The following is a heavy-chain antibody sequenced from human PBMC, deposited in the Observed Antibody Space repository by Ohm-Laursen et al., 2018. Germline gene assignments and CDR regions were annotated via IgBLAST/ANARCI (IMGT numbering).Heavy chain of an antibody. CDR3: AKELGSDNYFDF. V-gene: IGHV3-30*18. D-gene: IGHD3-10*01. CDR2: ISYDGSNQ. J-gene: IGHJ4*02. Sequence: SLRLSCAASGFTISNNYMNWVRQAPGKGLEWVAVISYDGSNQFYADSVKGRFTISRDNSKKTLYLQMNSLRVEDTAVYYCAKELGSDNYFDFWGQGTLVTVSS. CDR1: GFTISNNY.